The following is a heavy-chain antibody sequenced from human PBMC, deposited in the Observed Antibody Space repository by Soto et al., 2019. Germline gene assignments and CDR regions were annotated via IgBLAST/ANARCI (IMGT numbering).Heavy chain of an antibody. V-gene: IGHV4-59*01. J-gene: IGHJ4*02. D-gene: IGHD6-13*01. CDR3: ARVGAAAAPGYFDY. CDR1: GGSISSYY. Sequence: SETLSLTCSVSGGSISSYYWSWIRQPPGKGLEWIGNIFDSGSTNYNPSLKSRVTISVDTSKNQFSLKVRSVTAADTAAYYCARVGAAAAPGYFDYWSQGTLVTVSS. CDR2: IFDSGST.